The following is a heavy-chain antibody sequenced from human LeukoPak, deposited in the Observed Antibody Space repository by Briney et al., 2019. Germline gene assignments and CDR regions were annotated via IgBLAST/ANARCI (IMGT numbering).Heavy chain of an antibody. V-gene: IGHV4-59*13. J-gene: IGHJ4*02. Sequence: TSETLSLTCTVSGVSITTYYWSWIRQPPGKGLEWIGYIYHSGSTNYNPSLKSRVTISVDTPKNEFSLKLTSVTAADTAVYYCAREANYYGSGSYFEGTFDYWGQGSLVTVSS. CDR1: GVSITTYY. D-gene: IGHD3-10*01. CDR2: IYHSGST. CDR3: AREANYYGSGSYFEGTFDY.